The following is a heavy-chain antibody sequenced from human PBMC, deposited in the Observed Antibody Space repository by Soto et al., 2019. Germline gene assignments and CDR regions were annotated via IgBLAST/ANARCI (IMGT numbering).Heavy chain of an antibody. CDR1: GFTFSNYA. J-gene: IGHJ5*02. V-gene: IGHV3-23*01. CDR2: ISGGGGGNT. D-gene: IGHD3-3*01. CDR3: AKDPYYDFFPNCFDP. Sequence: LRLSCAASGFTFSNYAMSWVRQATGKGLEWVSAISGGGGGNTYYTDSVKGRFTISRDNSKNTLYLQMNSLRAEDTAVYYCAKDPYYDFFPNCFDPWGQGTLVTVSS.